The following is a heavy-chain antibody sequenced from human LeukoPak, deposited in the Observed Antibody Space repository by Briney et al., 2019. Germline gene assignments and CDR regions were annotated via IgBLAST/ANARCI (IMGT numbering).Heavy chain of an antibody. V-gene: IGHV3-74*01. CDR3: ARATGSGSYQILDY. D-gene: IGHD3-10*01. CDR2: INSDGSST. CDR1: GFTLSSYW. J-gene: IGHJ4*02. Sequence: GGSLRLSCAASGFTLSSYWMHWVRQAPGKGLVWVSRINSDGSSTSYADSVKGRFTISRDNAKNTLYLQMNSLRAEDTAVYYCARATGSGSYQILDYWGQGTLVTVSS.